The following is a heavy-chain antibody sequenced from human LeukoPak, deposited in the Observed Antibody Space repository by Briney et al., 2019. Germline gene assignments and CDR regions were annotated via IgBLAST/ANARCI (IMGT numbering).Heavy chain of an antibody. J-gene: IGHJ4*02. V-gene: IGHV3-23*01. CDR3: AKEALMGPEYYFDY. D-gene: IGHD2-8*01. CDR2: ISGSGGST. CDR1: GFTLSSYA. Sequence: GGSLRLSCAASGFTLSSYAMSWVRQAPGKGLEWVSGISGSGGSTYYADSVKGRFSISRDNSKNTLYLQMNSLRVEDTAVYYCAKEALMGPEYYFDYWGQGTLVTVSS.